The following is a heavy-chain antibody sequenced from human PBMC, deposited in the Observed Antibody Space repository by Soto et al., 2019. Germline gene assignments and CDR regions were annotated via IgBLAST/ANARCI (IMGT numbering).Heavy chain of an antibody. J-gene: IGHJ6*02. CDR1: GYTFTSYD. D-gene: IGHD3-22*01. V-gene: IGHV1-8*01. CDR2: MNPNTGNI. CDR3: ATMITSSSNYYYYDGMDA. Sequence: ASVKVSCKASGYTFTSYDINWVRQATGQGLEWMGWMNPNTGNIGYAQKFQGRVTMTRNTSISTAYMGLSSLRFEDTAVYYCATMITSSSNYYYYDGMDAWGQGTTVTVSS.